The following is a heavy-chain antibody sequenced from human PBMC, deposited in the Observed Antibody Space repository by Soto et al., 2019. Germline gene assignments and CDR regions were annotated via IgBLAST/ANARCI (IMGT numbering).Heavy chain of an antibody. CDR1: GYTFTNYG. V-gene: IGHV1-3*01. CDR2: INPGNDNT. Sequence: QVQLVQSGAEVKKPGASVKVSCKASGYTFTNYGLQWVRQAPGQRLEWMGWINPGNDNTKFSQKFQGRVTITSDTSATTAYMELSSLKSEDTAVYYCARHRSSWPYYYGMDVWGQGTTVTVSS. CDR3: ARHRSSWPYYYGMDV. D-gene: IGHD6-13*01. J-gene: IGHJ6*02.